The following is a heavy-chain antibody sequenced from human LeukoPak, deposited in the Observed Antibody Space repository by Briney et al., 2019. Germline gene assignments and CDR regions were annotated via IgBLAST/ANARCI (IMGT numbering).Heavy chain of an antibody. CDR3: AKDSDYGGKGEFDY. CDR2: ISWNSGSI. CDR1: GFTFDDYA. D-gene: IGHD4-23*01. V-gene: IGHV3-9*03. J-gene: IGHJ4*02. Sequence: SGGSLRLSCAASGFTFDDYAMHWVRQAPGKGLEWVSGISWNSGSIGYADSVKGRFTISRDNAKNSLYLQMNSLRAEDMALYYCAKDSDYGGKGEFDYWGQGTLVTVSS.